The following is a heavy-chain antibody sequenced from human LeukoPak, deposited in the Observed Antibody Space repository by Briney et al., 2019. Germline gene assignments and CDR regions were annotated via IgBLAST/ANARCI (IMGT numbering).Heavy chain of an antibody. Sequence: SETLSLTCTVSGDSISSTNYYWGWIRQPPGKGLEWIGSIYYSGSTYYNPSLESRVTISVDTSKNQFSLKLSSVTAADTAVYYCARLGYSSGLDYWGQGTLVTVSS. D-gene: IGHD6-19*01. CDR1: GDSISSTNYY. J-gene: IGHJ4*02. CDR3: ARLGYSSGLDY. V-gene: IGHV4-39*01. CDR2: IYYSGST.